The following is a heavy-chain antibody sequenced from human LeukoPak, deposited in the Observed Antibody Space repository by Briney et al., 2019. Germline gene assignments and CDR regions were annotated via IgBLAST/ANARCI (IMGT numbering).Heavy chain of an antibody. V-gene: IGHV7-4-1*02. D-gene: IGHD3-9*01. CDR1: GYTFTSYA. CDR2: INTNTGNP. CDR3: ARGAAGDILTGYYGRFDY. J-gene: IGHJ4*02. Sequence: ASVKVSCKASGYTFTSYAMNWVRQAPGQGLEWMGWINTNTGNPTYAQGFTGRFVFSLDTSVSTAYLQISSLKAEDTAVYYCARGAAGDILTGYYGRFDYWGQGTLVTVSS.